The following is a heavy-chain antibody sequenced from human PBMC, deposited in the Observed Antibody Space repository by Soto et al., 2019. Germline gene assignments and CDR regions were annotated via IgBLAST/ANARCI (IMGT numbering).Heavy chain of an antibody. J-gene: IGHJ4*02. V-gene: IGHV2-5*02. CDR3: AHKGSGSRAIDY. D-gene: IGHD3-10*01. CDR1: GFSLSTSGVG. Sequence: QITLKESGPTLVKPTQTLTLTCTFSGFSLSTSGVGVGWIRQPPGKALEWLAVIYWDDSKTYSPSLKSRLTIPKDTYRDQVALTMTNMTPVDTATYSCAHKGSGSRAIDYWGQGALVTVSS. CDR2: IYWDDSK.